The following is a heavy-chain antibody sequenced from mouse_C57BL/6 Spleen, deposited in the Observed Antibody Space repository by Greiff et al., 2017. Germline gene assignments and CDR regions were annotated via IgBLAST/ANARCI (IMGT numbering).Heavy chain of an antibody. J-gene: IGHJ2*01. Sequence: EVKLLESGGGLVKPGGSLKLSCAASGFTFSDYGMHWVRQAPEKGLEWVAYISSGSSTIYYADTVKGRFTISRDNAKNTLFLQMTSLRAGDTAMYYCAKYYFDYWGQGTTLTVSS. CDR2: ISSGSSTI. V-gene: IGHV5-17*01. CDR1: GFTFSDYG. CDR3: AKYYFDY.